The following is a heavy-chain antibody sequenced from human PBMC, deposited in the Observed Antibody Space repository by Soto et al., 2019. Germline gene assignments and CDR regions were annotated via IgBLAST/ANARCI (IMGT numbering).Heavy chain of an antibody. CDR1: GFTFSSYG. CDR3: ARENGYSSSWRSGGYYYGMDV. CDR2: IWYDGSNK. D-gene: IGHD6-13*01. V-gene: IGHV3-33*01. J-gene: IGHJ6*02. Sequence: GGSLRLSCAASGFTFSSYGMHWVRQAPGKGLEWVAVIWYDGSNKYYADSVKGRFTISRDNSKNTLYLQMNSLRAEDTAVYYCARENGYSSSWRSGGYYYGMDVWGQGTTVTVSS.